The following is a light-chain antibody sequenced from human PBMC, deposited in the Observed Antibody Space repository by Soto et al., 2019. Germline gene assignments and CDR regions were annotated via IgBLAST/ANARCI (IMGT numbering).Light chain of an antibody. CDR2: EVS. CDR1: SSDVGGYNY. CDR3: SSYTSSSTPWV. Sequence: QSALTQPASVSGSPGQSITISCTGTSSDVGGYNYVSWYQQHPGKAPKLMIYEVSNRPSGVSNRFSGSKSGNTASLTISGRQAEDEDDYYCSSYTSSSTPWVFGGGTQLTVL. V-gene: IGLV2-14*01. J-gene: IGLJ3*02.